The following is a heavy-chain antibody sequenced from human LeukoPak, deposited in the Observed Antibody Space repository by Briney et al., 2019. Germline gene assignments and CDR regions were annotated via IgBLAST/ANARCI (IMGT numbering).Heavy chain of an antibody. V-gene: IGHV3-53*01. CDR1: GFTVSSNY. J-gene: IGHJ4*02. CDR2: IYSGGST. Sequence: GGSLRLSCAASGFTVSSNYMSWVRQAPGKGLEWVSVIYSGGSTYYADSVKGRFTIFRDNSKNTLYLQMNSLRAEDTAVYYCARRAVRDLHFDYWGQGTLVTVSS. CDR3: ARRAVRDLHFDY. D-gene: IGHD5-24*01.